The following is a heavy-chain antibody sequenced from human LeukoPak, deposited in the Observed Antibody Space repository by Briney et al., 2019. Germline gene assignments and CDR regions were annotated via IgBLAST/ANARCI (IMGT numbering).Heavy chain of an antibody. CDR3: ARNTGGTLNI. J-gene: IGHJ4*02. D-gene: IGHD2/OR15-2a*01. CDR2: INPDDSHT. V-gene: IGHV5-10-1*01. CDR1: GCRFTDHW. Sequence: KRGAALEISCPASGCRFTDHWITWVRQPPGKGLQWMGRINPDDSHTQYIVSLQGHITISADKSINTVHLQWTSLRASDSATYFCARNTGGTLNIWGQGTLVTVSS.